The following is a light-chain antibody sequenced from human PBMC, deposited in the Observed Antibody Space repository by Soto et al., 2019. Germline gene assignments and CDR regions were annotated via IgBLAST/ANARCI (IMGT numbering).Light chain of an antibody. CDR2: GNS. J-gene: IGLJ2*01. CDR3: QSYDSSLSGSRV. Sequence: QSVLTQSPSVSGAPGQRVTISCTGSSSNIGAGYDVHWYQQLPGTAPKLLIYGNSNRPSGVPDRFSGSKSGTSASLAITGLPAQDEADYYCQSYDSSLSGSRVFGGGTQLTVL. V-gene: IGLV1-40*01. CDR1: SSNIGAGYD.